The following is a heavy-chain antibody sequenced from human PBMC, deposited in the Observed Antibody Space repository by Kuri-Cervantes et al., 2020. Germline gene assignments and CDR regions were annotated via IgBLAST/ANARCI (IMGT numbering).Heavy chain of an antibody. J-gene: IGHJ4*02. CDR1: GFTFSTYW. CDR2: ISGSGGNT. CDR3: AIDSAGYAEHY. Sequence: GGSLRLSCAASGFTFSTYWMSWVRQAPGKGLEWVSGISGSGGNTYYADSVKGRFTISRDNSKNTLYLQMNSLTAEDTAVYYCAIDSAGYAEHYWGQGTLVTVSS. D-gene: IGHD5-12*01. V-gene: IGHV3-23*01.